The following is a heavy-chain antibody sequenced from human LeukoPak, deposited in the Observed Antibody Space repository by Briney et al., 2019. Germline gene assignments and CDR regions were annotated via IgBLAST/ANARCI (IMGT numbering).Heavy chain of an antibody. D-gene: IGHD3-10*01. CDR2: IYPGDSDT. CDR1: GYSFNDYW. Sequence: GESLKISCKGSGYSFNDYWVGWVRQMPGKGLEWMGIIYPGDSDTRYSPSFQGQVTISVDKSISTAYLQWSSLKASDTAMYYCARARHYGSGSYYPFDYWGQGILVTVSS. J-gene: IGHJ4*02. V-gene: IGHV5-51*01. CDR3: ARARHYGSGSYYPFDY.